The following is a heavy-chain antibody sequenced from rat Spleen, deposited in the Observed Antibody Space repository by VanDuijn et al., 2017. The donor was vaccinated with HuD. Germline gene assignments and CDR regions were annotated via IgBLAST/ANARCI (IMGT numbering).Heavy chain of an antibody. Sequence: EVKLVESGGGLVQPGRSLKLSCAASGFNFNDYWMGWVRQAPGKGLEWSGEINKDSRTVKYAPSLKDKITVSRDNAQNTLFLQMSKLGSEDTAIYYCVREAFGVDYWGQGVMVTVSS. CDR3: VREAFGVDY. D-gene: IGHD4-3*01. CDR1: GFNFNDYW. J-gene: IGHJ2*01. V-gene: IGHV4-2*01. CDR2: INKDSRTV.